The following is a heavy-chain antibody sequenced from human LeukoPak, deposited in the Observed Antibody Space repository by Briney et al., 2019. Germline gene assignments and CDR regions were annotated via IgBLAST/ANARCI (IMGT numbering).Heavy chain of an antibody. V-gene: IGHV4-59*01. Sequence: SETLSLTCTVSGGSISNYYWSWIRQPPGKGLEWIGYIYYSGSTNYNPSLKSRVTISVDTSKNQFSLKLSSVTAADTAVYYCARDLYYYGMDVWGQGTTVTVSS. J-gene: IGHJ6*02. CDR3: ARDLYYYGMDV. CDR2: IYYSGST. CDR1: GGSISNYY.